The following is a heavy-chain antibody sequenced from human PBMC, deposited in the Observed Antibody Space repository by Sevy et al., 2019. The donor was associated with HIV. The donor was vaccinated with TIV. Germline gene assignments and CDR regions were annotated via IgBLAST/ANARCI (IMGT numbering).Heavy chain of an antibody. Sequence: APVKVSCKVSGKTLTQLAMHWVQQAPGKGLEWMGTFDPEDDERIYAQKFQGRVTMTEDRSTDTAYMELRILRSDDTAVYYCATTKDYYDSSGSPFDYWGQGTLVTVSS. J-gene: IGHJ4*02. V-gene: IGHV1-24*01. CDR3: ATTKDYYDSSGSPFDY. D-gene: IGHD3-22*01. CDR1: GKTLTQLA. CDR2: FDPEDDER.